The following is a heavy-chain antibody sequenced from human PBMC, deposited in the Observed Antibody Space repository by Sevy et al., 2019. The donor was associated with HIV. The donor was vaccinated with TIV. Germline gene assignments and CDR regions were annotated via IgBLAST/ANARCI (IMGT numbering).Heavy chain of an antibody. D-gene: IGHD1-1*01. CDR2: IGTAGNT. J-gene: IGHJ4*02. Sequence: GESLKSSCAASGFTLSNYDMHWVRHSTGKGLEWVSAIGTAGNTFYADSVRGRFTIFREDSKGSLYLQVNSLRAGDTAVYYCARVTWYDRTFDFRGQGTLVTVSS. CDR3: ARVTWYDRTFDF. V-gene: IGHV3-13*01. CDR1: GFTLSNYD.